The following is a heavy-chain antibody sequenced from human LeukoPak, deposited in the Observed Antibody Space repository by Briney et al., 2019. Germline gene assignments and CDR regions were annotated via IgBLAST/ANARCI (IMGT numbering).Heavy chain of an antibody. CDR2: IYYSGST. J-gene: IGHJ4*02. CDR1: GGSIGSYY. D-gene: IGHD1/OR15-1a*01. Sequence: PSETLSLTCTVSGGSIGSYYWSWIRQPPGKGLEWIGYIYYSGSTNYNPSLKSRVTISVDTSKNQFSLKLSSVTAADTAVYYCASSLDPNNLSFDYWGQGTLVTVSS. CDR3: ASSLDPNNLSFDY. V-gene: IGHV4-59*01.